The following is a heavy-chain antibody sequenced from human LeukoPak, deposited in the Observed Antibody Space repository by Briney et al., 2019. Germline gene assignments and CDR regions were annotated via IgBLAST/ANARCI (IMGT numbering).Heavy chain of an antibody. V-gene: IGHV4-4*09. J-gene: IGHJ4*02. CDR1: GGSISSYY. D-gene: IGHD2-21*02. CDR3: ARHRLRYFDY. CDR2: IYTSGST. Sequence: SETLSLTCTVSGGSISSYYWSWIRQPPGKGLEWIGYIYTSGSTNYNPSLKSRVTISVDTSKNQFSLKLSSVTAADTAVYYCARHRLRYFDYWGQGTLVTVSS.